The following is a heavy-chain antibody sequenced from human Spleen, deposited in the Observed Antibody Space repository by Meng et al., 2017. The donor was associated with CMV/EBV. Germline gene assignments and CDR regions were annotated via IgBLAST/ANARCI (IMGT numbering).Heavy chain of an antibody. CDR2: MNPNSGNT. Sequence: SGYTFTGYDINWVRQATGQGIGWMGWMNPNSGNTGYAQKFQGRVAMTRNTSISTAYMELSSLRSEDTAVYYCARGWFGELFGGWFDPWGQGTLVTVSS. CDR3: ARGWFGELFGGWFDP. V-gene: IGHV1-8*01. J-gene: IGHJ5*02. D-gene: IGHD3-10*01. CDR1: GYTFTGYD.